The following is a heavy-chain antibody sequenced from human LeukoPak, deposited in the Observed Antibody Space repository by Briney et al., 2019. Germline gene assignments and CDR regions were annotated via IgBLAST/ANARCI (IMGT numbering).Heavy chain of an antibody. CDR3: ARAQDYCSGGSCYGYFQH. CDR1: GFTFSSYE. Sequence: GGSLRLSCAASGFTFSSYEMNWVRQAPGKGLEWVSYISSSGSTIYYADSVKGRFTISRDNAKNSLYLQMNSLRAEDTAVYYCARAQDYCSGGSCYGYFQHWGQGSLVTVSS. V-gene: IGHV3-48*03. J-gene: IGHJ1*01. CDR2: ISSSGSTI. D-gene: IGHD2-15*01.